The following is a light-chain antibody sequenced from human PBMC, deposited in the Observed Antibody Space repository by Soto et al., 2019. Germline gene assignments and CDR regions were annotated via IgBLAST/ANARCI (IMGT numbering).Light chain of an antibody. CDR3: AAWDDSLNGPL. J-gene: IGLJ2*01. V-gene: IGLV1-44*01. CDR1: SSNIGRNT. Sequence: QSVLTQPPSASGTPGQSVNISCSGSSSNIGRNTVNWYQQVPGTAPKLPLYSNNQRPSGVPDRFSGSKSGTSASLAISGLQSDDEADYYCAAWDDSLNGPLFGGGTQLTVL. CDR2: SNN.